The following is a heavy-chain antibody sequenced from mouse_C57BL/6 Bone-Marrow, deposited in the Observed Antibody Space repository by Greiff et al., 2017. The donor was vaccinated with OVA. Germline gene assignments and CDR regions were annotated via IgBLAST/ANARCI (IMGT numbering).Heavy chain of an antibody. CDR2: INSDGGST. J-gene: IGHJ2*01. Sequence: EVKVVESGGGLVQPGESLKLSCESNEYEFPSHDMSWVRKTPEKRLELVAAINSDGGSTYYPDTMERRFIITRDNTKKTLYLQMSSLRSEDTALYYGARQGGNSSRCYFDYWGQGTTLTVSA. V-gene: IGHV5-2*01. D-gene: IGHD2-1*01. CDR1: EYEFPSHD. CDR3: ARQGGNSSRCYFDY.